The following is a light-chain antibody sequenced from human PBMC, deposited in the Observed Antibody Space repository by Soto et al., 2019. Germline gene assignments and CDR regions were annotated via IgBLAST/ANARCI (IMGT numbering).Light chain of an antibody. CDR1: TSDIGTYNY. CDR3: ASFTTSSTRV. Sequence: QPVLTQPASVSGSPGQSITVSCTGTTSDIGTYNYVSWYQQHPGKAPKLIIYEVNNRPSGVSNRFSGSKSANTASLTISGLQAEDEADYYCASFTTSSTRVFGTGTKLTVL. CDR2: EVN. J-gene: IGLJ1*01. V-gene: IGLV2-14*01.